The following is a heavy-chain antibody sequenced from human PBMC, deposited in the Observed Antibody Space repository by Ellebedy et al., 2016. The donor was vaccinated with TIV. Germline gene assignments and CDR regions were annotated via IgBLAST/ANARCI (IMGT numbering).Heavy chain of an antibody. CDR3: ARSRLGGGHWYFDF. D-gene: IGHD3-10*01. Sequence: ASVKVSXXVSGYTFTRYGMSWVRQAPGHGLEWMGWIAVYNGHTKYAQKFQDRDVMTTETATSTVYMELRSLRSDDTAAYYCARSRLGGGHWYFDFWGRGTLVTVSS. J-gene: IGHJ2*01. CDR1: GYTFTRYG. V-gene: IGHV1-18*01. CDR2: IAVYNGHT.